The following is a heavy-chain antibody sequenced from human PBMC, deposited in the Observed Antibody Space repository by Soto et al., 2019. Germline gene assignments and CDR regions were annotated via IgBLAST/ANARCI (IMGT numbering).Heavy chain of an antibody. D-gene: IGHD3-16*02. Sequence: QITLKESGPPLVKPTQTLTLTCTFSGFSLSTGGVGVGWIRQPPGKALEWLALIYWDDDKRFSPSLKSRLTITKDTSKKQVVLTMTNVDPVDTATYYCSHNAGRTEGGDYIGGSSRLPWFDPWGQGTLVTVSS. CDR2: IYWDDDK. J-gene: IGHJ5*02. V-gene: IGHV2-5*02. CDR3: SHNAGRTEGGDYIGGSSRLPWFDP. CDR1: GFSLSTGGVG.